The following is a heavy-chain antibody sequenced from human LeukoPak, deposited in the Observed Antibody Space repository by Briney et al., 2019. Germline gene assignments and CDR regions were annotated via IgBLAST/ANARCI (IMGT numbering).Heavy chain of an antibody. Sequence: PSETLSLTCAVYGGSFSGYYWSWIRQPPGKGLEWIGEINHSGSTNYNPSLKSRVTISVDTSKNQFSLELSSVTAADTAVYYCARVTYYYDSSGSIDYWGQGTLVTVSS. V-gene: IGHV4-34*01. D-gene: IGHD3-22*01. CDR2: INHSGST. J-gene: IGHJ4*02. CDR1: GGSFSGYY. CDR3: ARVTYYYDSSGSIDY.